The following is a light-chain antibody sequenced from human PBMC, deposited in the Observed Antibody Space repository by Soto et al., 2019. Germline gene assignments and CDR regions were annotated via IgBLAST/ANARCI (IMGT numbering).Light chain of an antibody. CDR2: AAS. V-gene: IGKV1-27*01. CDR3: QKYSSVIT. Sequence: DIQMTQSPSSLSASVGDRVTITCRASQGIRSFLAWYQQKPGKVPKLLISAASTLESGVPSRFSGSGSGTDFTLTITSLQPEDVATYYCQKYSSVITFGQGTRLEIK. CDR1: QGIRSF. J-gene: IGKJ5*01.